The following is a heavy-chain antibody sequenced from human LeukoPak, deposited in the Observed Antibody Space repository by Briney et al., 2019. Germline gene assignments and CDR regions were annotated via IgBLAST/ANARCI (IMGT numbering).Heavy chain of an antibody. Sequence: SETLSLTCTVSGGSISYYYWSWIRQSPGKGLEWVGYIYYSGSTTYNPSLKSRVTISVDTSKNQFSLKLSSVTAADTAVYYCARDGLRAEYYYYYYMDVWGKGTTVTVSS. V-gene: IGHV4-59*01. CDR1: GGSISYYY. J-gene: IGHJ6*03. CDR3: ARDGLRAEYYYYYYMDV. CDR2: IYYSGST. D-gene: IGHD6-25*01.